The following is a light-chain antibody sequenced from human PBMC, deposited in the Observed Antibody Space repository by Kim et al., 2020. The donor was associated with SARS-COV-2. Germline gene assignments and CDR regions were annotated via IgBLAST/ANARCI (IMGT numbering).Light chain of an antibody. CDR3: QAWDRSTVV. CDR1: KLGNKY. CDR2: QDT. Sequence: SYELTQPPSVSVSPGQTASITCSGDKLGNKYTWWYQQKPGQSPVLVIYQDTKRPSGIPERFSGSNSGNAATLTIRGTQAMDEADYYCQAWDRSTVVFGGGTKLTVL. J-gene: IGLJ2*01. V-gene: IGLV3-1*01.